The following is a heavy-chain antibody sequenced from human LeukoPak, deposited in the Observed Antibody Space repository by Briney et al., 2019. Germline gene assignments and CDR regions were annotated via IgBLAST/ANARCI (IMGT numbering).Heavy chain of an antibody. CDR3: ARGLMHSRTSYDY. Sequence: ASVKVSFKASGYPFITSEINWVRKAAGQGLQWMGWMDPNRGTTGYAQKFQGRVAMTKNTSISTAYMELSSLRPDDTAVYYCARGLMHSRTSYDYWGQGTLVTVSS. CDR1: GYPFITSE. D-gene: IGHD6-13*01. V-gene: IGHV1-8*02. CDR2: MDPNRGTT. J-gene: IGHJ4*02.